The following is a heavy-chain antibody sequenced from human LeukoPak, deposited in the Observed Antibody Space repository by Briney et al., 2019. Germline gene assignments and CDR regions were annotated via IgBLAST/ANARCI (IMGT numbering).Heavy chain of an antibody. V-gene: IGHV3-7*01. CDR1: GFTFSSYW. Sequence: GGSLRLSCAASGFTFSSYWMSWVRQAPGKGLEWVANIKQDGSEKYYVDSVKGRFTISRDNAKNSLYLQMNSLRAEDTALYYCARDPGTVTTLYDYWGQGTLVTVSS. D-gene: IGHD4-17*01. CDR3: ARDPGTVTTLYDY. J-gene: IGHJ4*02. CDR2: IKQDGSEK.